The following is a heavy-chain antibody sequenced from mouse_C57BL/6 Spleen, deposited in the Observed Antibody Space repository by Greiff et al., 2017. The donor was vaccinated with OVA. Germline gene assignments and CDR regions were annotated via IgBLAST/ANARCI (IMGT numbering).Heavy chain of an antibody. CDR2: IDPSDSET. CDR3: ARRDPVLYCCSPYYFDY. CDR1: GYTFTSYW. Sequence: QVQLQQPGAELVRPGSSVKLSCKASGYTFTSYWMHWVKQRPIQGLEWIGNIDPSDSETHYNQKFKDKATLTVDESSSTAYIQLSSLTSEDSAVYYCARRDPVLYCCSPYYFDYWGQGTTLTVSS. D-gene: IGHD1-1*01. J-gene: IGHJ2*01. V-gene: IGHV1-52*01.